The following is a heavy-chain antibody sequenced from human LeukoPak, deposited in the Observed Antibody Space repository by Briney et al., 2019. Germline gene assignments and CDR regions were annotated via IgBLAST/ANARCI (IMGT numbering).Heavy chain of an antibody. J-gene: IGHJ4*02. CDR1: GYSFIDYY. Sequence: ASVRVSCKTSGYSFIDYYIHWVRQAPGQGLEWMGWINSNSADTNYAQKFQGRVTMTRDTSISTAYMELSRLRSDDTAVYYCARDRRGQLVNLDYWGQGTLVTVSS. V-gene: IGHV1-2*02. D-gene: IGHD6-13*01. CDR3: ARDRRGQLVNLDY. CDR2: INSNSADT.